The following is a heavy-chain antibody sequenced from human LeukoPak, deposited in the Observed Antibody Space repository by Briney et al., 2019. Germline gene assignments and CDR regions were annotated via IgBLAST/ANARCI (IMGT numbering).Heavy chain of an antibody. Sequence: ASVKVSCKASGYTFTSYYMHWVRQAPGQGLEWMGIINPSGGSTSYAQKFQGRVTMTRDMSTSTVYMELSSLRSEDTAVYYCASRAGNTGGAFDIWGQGTMVTVSS. CDR2: INPSGGST. CDR3: ASRAGNTGGAFDI. J-gene: IGHJ3*02. D-gene: IGHD1/OR15-1a*01. V-gene: IGHV1-46*01. CDR1: GYTFTSYY.